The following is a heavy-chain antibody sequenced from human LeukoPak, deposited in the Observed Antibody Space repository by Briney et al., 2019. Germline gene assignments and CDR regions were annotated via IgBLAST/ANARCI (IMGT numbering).Heavy chain of an antibody. CDR2: IYYSGST. V-gene: IGHV4-59*01. CDR3: ARAHPPLADYFDY. J-gene: IGHJ4*02. CDR1: GFTFSNYA. Sequence: GSLRLSCAASGFTFSNYAMSWIRQPPGKGLEWIGYIYYSGSTNYNPSLKSRVTISVDTSKNQFSLKLSSVTAADTAVYYCARAHPPLADYFDYWGQGTLVTVSS.